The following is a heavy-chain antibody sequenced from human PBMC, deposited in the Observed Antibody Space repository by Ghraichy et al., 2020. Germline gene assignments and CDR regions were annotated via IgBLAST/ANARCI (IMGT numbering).Heavy chain of an antibody. CDR3: ARDHKYDVVVVPAAMSGYAFVI. V-gene: IGHV4-34*01. CDR1: GGSLSGYY. Sequence: SETLSLTCVVYGGSLSGYYWNWIRQRPGERLEWIGEINDSGITDYNPSLKSRVTISGDTSKNQFSLILRSMTAADTALYYCARDHKYDVVVVPAAMSGYAFVIWGQGTMVTVSS. D-gene: IGHD2-2*01. CDR2: INDSGIT. J-gene: IGHJ3*02.